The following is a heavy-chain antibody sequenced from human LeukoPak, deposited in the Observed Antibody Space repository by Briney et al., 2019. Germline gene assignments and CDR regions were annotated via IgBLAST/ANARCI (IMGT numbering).Heavy chain of an antibody. J-gene: IGHJ4*02. D-gene: IGHD2-21*01. CDR3: ARHSGDMVVIDF. Sequence: GGSLRLSCAASGFTFSDFFMSWIRQAPGKGLEWVSSINAGGASKPYADSVRGRFAISRDNTKTSLYLQLNSLTAEDTAIYYCARHSGDMVVIDFWGQGTLVTVSS. CDR1: GFTFSDFF. CDR2: INAGGASK. V-gene: IGHV3-11*01.